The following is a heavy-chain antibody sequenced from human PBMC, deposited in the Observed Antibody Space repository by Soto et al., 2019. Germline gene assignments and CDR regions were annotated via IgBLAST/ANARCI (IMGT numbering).Heavy chain of an antibody. CDR3: ARETGTTFVHYGMDV. CDR2: IYYSGST. D-gene: IGHD1-7*01. J-gene: IGHJ6*02. V-gene: IGHV4-31*03. CDR1: GCAISSGGYY. Sequence: QVQLQESGPGLVKPSQTLSLPCTVSGCAISSGGYYWSWIRQHPGKALEWIGYIYYSGSTYYNPSIKSRVTISVDTSKNQFSLKLSSVTAADTAVYYCARETGTTFVHYGMDVWGQGTTVTVSS.